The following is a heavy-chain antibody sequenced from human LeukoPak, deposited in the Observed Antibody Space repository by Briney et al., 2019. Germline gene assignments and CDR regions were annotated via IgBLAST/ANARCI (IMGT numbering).Heavy chain of an antibody. CDR2: INPSGGST. V-gene: IGHV1-46*01. CDR1: GYTFTRYY. CDR3: ARDRYSSSYENYYFEY. D-gene: IGHD6-6*01. Sequence: ASVKVSCKASGYTFTRYYMYWVRQAPGQGLEWMGIINPSGGSTSYAQKFEGRVTMTRDTSTSTVYMELSSLRSEDTAVYYCARDRYSSSYENYYFEYWGQGTLVTVSS. J-gene: IGHJ4*02.